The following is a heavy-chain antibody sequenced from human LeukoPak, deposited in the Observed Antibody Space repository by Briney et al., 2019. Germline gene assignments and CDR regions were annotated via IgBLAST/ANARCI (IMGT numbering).Heavy chain of an antibody. V-gene: IGHV2-5*01. J-gene: IGHJ4*02. D-gene: IGHD6-19*01. Sequence: SGPTLVKPTQTLTLTCTFSGFSLSTSGVGVGWIRQPPGKALEWLALIYWNDDKRYSPSLKSRLTITKDTSKNQVVLTMTNMDPVDTATYYCAHSRVAVAGTLIDYWGQGTLVTVSS. CDR1: GFSLSTSGVG. CDR2: IYWNDDK. CDR3: AHSRVAVAGTLIDY.